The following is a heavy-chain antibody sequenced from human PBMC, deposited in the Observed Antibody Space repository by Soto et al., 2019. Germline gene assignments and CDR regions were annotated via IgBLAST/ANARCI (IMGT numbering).Heavy chain of an antibody. CDR2: INSDGSST. Sequence: SLRLSCAASGFTFSSYWMHWVRQAPGKGLVWVSRINSDGSSTSYADSVKGRFTISRDNAKNTLYLQMNSLRAEDTAVYYCAGYYYDSSGYYLFDYWGQGTLVTVSS. CDR1: GFTFSSYW. CDR3: AGYYYDSSGYYLFDY. J-gene: IGHJ4*02. V-gene: IGHV3-74*01. D-gene: IGHD3-22*01.